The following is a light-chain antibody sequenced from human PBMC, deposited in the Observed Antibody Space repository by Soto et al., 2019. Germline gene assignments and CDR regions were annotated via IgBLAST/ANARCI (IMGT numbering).Light chain of an antibody. Sequence: QSVLTQPPSASGTPGQRVTISCSGSSSNIGSNYVYWYQQLPGAAPKLLIHRYNQMPSGVPDRFSGSKSGTYSSLAISGLRSEDEADYYCAAWDDSLSAVVFGGGTKLTVL. V-gene: IGLV1-47*01. CDR2: RYN. CDR3: AAWDDSLSAVV. J-gene: IGLJ2*01. CDR1: SSNIGSNY.